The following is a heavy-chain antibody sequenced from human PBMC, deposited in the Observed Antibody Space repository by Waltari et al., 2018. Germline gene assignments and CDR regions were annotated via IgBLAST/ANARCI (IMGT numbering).Heavy chain of an antibody. V-gene: IGHV3-23*01. CDR3: AKDRSFMPGSWHPLDY. CDR1: GFTFSSYA. CDR2: LSGTRATK. D-gene: IGHD6-13*01. Sequence: EVQLLESGGGLVQPGGSLRLSCAASGFTFSSYAMTWVRQAPGKGPERVSVLSGTRATKHYADSVKGRFTISRDNSKNTLYLQMNSLRVEDTAVYYCAKDRSFMPGSWHPLDYWGQGALVTVSS. J-gene: IGHJ4*02.